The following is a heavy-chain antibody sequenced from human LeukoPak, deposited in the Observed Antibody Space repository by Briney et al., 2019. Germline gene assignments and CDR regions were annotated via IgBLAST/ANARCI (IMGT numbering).Heavy chain of an antibody. CDR2: VSYDGGNK. CDR1: GFIFSDHY. V-gene: IGHV3-30-3*01. CDR3: ARVKGGIAAAGDYFDY. J-gene: IGHJ4*02. Sequence: GGSLRLSCVASGFIFSDHYMHWVRQGPGKGLEWVALVSYDGGNKYYADSVKGRITISRDNSKNTLHLQMNSLRTEDTAVYYCARVKGGIAAAGDYFDYWGQGTLVTVSS. D-gene: IGHD6-13*01.